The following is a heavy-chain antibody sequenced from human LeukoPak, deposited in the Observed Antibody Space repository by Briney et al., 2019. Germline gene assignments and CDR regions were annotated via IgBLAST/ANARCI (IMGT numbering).Heavy chain of an antibody. CDR2: INPSGGST. D-gene: IGHD5-12*01. CDR1: GGTFSSYA. V-gene: IGHV1-46*01. Sequence: ASVKVSCKASGGTFSSYAISWVRQAPGQGLEWMGIINPSGGSTSYAQRFQGRVTMTTDTSTSTAYMELRSLRSDDTAVYYCARDRRGYSGYDGLIIDYWGQGTLVTVSS. J-gene: IGHJ4*02. CDR3: ARDRRGYSGYDGLIIDY.